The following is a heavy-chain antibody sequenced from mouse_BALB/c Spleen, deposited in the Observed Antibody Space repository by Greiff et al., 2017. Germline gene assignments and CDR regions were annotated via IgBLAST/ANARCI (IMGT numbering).Heavy chain of an antibody. Sequence: QVHVKQSGPELVKPGASVKISCKASGYAFSSSWMNWVKQRPGQGLEWIGRIYPGDGDTNYNGKFKGKATLTADKSSSTAYMQLSSLTSVDSAVYFCARDYRYDGGAWFAYWGQGTLVTVSA. CDR1: GYAFSSSW. D-gene: IGHD2-14*01. CDR2: IYPGDGDT. V-gene: IGHV1-82*01. CDR3: ARDYRYDGGAWFAY. J-gene: IGHJ3*01.